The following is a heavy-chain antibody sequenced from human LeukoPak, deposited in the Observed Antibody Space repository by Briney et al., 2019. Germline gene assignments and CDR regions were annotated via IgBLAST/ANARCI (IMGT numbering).Heavy chain of an antibody. D-gene: IGHD6-13*01. Sequence: GGSLRLSCAASGFTFTHYYMSWIRQAPGKGLEWVSYMSPSGSTIYYADSVKGRFSISRDNAKNSLYLQMNSLRAEDTAVYYCAREAGYSPYWGQGTLVTVSS. CDR2: MSPSGSTI. V-gene: IGHV3-11*01. J-gene: IGHJ4*02. CDR3: AREAGYSPY. CDR1: GFTFTHYY.